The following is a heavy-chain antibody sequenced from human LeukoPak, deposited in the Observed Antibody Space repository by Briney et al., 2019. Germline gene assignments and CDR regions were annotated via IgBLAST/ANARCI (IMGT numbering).Heavy chain of an antibody. CDR3: ARGGGGNYRDY. J-gene: IGHJ4*02. D-gene: IGHD1-26*01. CDR1: GFTASSSY. V-gene: IGHV3-66*02. Sequence: GGSLRLSCAASGFTASSSYMSWVRQAPGKGLEWVSVIYSGGTTYYADSVKGRFTISRDNSKNTLYLQMNSLRVEDTAVYYCARGGGGNYRDYWGQGTLVTVSS. CDR2: IYSGGTT.